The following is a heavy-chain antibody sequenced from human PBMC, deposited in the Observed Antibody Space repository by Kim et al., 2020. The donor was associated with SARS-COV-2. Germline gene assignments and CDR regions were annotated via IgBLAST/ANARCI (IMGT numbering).Heavy chain of an antibody. J-gene: IGHJ6*02. CDR3: AREPMTYYYDSSGYLDNYYYYGMDV. V-gene: IGHV4-61*02. CDR1: GGSISSGSYY. Sequence: SETLSLTCTVSGGSISSGSYYWSWIRQPAGKGLEWIGRIYTSGSTNYNPSLKSRVTISVDTSKNQFSLKLSSVTAADTAVYYCAREPMTYYYDSSGYLDNYYYYGMDVWGQGTTVTVSS. CDR2: IYTSGST. D-gene: IGHD3-22*01.